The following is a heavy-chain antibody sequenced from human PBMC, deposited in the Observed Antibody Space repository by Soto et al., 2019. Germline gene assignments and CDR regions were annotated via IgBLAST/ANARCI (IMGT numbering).Heavy chain of an antibody. V-gene: IGHV5-51*01. CDR1: VYSFTSYW. CDR2: IYPGDSDT. Sequence: PGESLKISCKGSVYSFTSYWIGWVRPMPGKGLEWMGIIYPGDSDTRYSPSFQGQVTISADKSISTAYLQWSRLKASDTAMYYCASWGEGVLGYFDYWGQGTLVTVSS. CDR3: ASWGEGVLGYFDY. J-gene: IGHJ4*02. D-gene: IGHD7-27*01.